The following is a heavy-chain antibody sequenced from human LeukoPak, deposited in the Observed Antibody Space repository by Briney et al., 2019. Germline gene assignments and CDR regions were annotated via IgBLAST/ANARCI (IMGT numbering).Heavy chain of an antibody. CDR3: TTLPSPYYYDPQGPSIDY. Sequence: PGGSLRLSCAASGFTFSNAWMNWVRQAPGKGLEWVGRIKSKTDGGTTDYAAPVKGRFTISRDDSKNTLYLQMNSLKTEDTAVYYCTTLPSPYYYDPQGPSIDYWGQGTLVTVSS. CDR1: GFTFSNAW. J-gene: IGHJ4*02. V-gene: IGHV3-15*07. D-gene: IGHD3-22*01. CDR2: IKSKTDGGTT.